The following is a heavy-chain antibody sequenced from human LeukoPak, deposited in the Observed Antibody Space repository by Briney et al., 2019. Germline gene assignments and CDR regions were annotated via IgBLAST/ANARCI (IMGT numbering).Heavy chain of an antibody. D-gene: IGHD3-22*01. CDR2: IYYSGST. Sequence: KSSETLSLTCTVSGGSISSYYWSWIRQPPGKGLEWIGYIYYSGSTNYNPSLKSRVTISVDTSKNQFSLKLSSVTAADTAVYYCARVHYDSSGYYFDYYYYYMDVWGKGTTVTVSS. J-gene: IGHJ6*03. CDR3: ARVHYDSSGYYFDYYYYYMDV. V-gene: IGHV4-59*01. CDR1: GGSISSYY.